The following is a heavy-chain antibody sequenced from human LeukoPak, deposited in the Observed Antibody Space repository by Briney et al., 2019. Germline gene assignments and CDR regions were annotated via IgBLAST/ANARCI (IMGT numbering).Heavy chain of an antibody. D-gene: IGHD3-10*01. CDR3: ARVRRSGNWFGDMFDP. V-gene: IGHV4-30-4*01. CDR1: GGSISSGDYY. J-gene: IGHJ5*02. CDR2: IYYSGSA. Sequence: PQTLSLTCTVSGGSISSGDYYWSWIRQPPGKGLEWIGYIYYSGSACYNPSLKSRVTISVDTSKNQFSLKLSSVTAADTAVYYCARVRRSGNWFGDMFDPWGQGTLVTVSS.